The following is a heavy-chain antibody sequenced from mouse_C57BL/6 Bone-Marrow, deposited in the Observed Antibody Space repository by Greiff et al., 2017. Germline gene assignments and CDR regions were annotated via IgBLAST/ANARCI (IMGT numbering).Heavy chain of an antibody. CDR1: GYTFTSYW. Sequence: QVQLKQPGAELVKPGASVKLSCKASGYTFTSYWMHWVKQRPGQGLEWIGMIHPNSGSTNYNEKFKSKATLTVDKSSSTAYMQLSSLTSEDSAVYYCASTSGRSWFAYWGQGTLVTVSA. V-gene: IGHV1-64*01. CDR3: ASTSGRSWFAY. J-gene: IGHJ3*01. D-gene: IGHD6-1*01. CDR2: IHPNSGST.